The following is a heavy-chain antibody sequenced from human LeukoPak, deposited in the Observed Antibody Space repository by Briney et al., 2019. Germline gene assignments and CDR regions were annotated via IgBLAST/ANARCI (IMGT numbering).Heavy chain of an antibody. J-gene: IGHJ2*01. CDR2: IYDHGRT. CDR3: ARGLAGHSSGAVYSDL. D-gene: IGHD2-8*01. Sequence: PSETLSLTCTVSGGSIIYWTWIRQSPGKGLEWIGVIYDHGRTEYSPSLKSRVAISLDTSKTQVSLELRSVNAADTAVYYCARGLAGHSSGAVYSDLWGRGTLVTVSS. CDR1: GGSIIY. V-gene: IGHV4-59*01.